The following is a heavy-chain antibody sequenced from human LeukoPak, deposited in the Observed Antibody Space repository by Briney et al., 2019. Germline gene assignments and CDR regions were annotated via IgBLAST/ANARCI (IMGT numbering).Heavy chain of an antibody. D-gene: IGHD3-10*01. CDR1: GGSISSYY. Sequence: SATLSLTCTVSGGSISSYYWSWIRQPPGKGLEWIGYIYYSGSTNYNRSLKSRVTISVGTSKNQFSLKLSSVTAADTAVYYCARAHYGSGSYYLRFDPWGQGTLVTVSS. CDR3: ARAHYGSGSYYLRFDP. J-gene: IGHJ5*02. CDR2: IYYSGST. V-gene: IGHV4-59*01.